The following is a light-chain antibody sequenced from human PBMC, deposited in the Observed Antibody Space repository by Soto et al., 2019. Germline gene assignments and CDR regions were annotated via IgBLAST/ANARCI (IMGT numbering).Light chain of an antibody. CDR2: GDT. Sequence: QCLLTQAPSVSGAPGQRCTISCTGSNSNIGAGYVVTWYQQLPGTAPKVIVHGDTNRPSGVPDRFSGSKSGTSAFLAITGLQAEDEGDYYWQSYGSGHWVFGGGTKVTVL. J-gene: IGLJ3*02. CDR1: NSNIGAGYV. V-gene: IGLV1-40*01. CDR3: QSYGSGHWV.